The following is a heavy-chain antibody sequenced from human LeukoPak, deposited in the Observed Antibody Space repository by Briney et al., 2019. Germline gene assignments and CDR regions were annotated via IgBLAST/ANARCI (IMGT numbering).Heavy chain of an antibody. CDR1: GYTFTSYA. J-gene: IGHJ3*02. CDR2: IIPIFGTA. CDR3: ASAGIVVVPAAAFDI. D-gene: IGHD2-2*01. Sequence: SVKVSSKASGYTFTSYAISWVRQAPGQGLEWMGGIIPIFGTANYAQKFQGRVTITADESTSTAYMELSSLRSEDTAVYYCASAGIVVVPAAAFDIWGQGTMVTVSS. V-gene: IGHV1-69*13.